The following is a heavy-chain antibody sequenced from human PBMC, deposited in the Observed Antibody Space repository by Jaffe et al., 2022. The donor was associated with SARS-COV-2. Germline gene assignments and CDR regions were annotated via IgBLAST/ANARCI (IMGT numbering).Heavy chain of an antibody. CDR3: ARDCSGGSCYPSYYYYYGMDV. D-gene: IGHD2-15*01. CDR2: ISYDGSNK. V-gene: IGHV3-30-3*01. J-gene: IGHJ6*02. CDR1: GFTFSSYA. Sequence: QVQLVESGGGVVQPGRSLRLSCAASGFTFSSYAMHWVRQAPGKGLEWVAVISYDGSNKYYADSVKGRFTISRDNSKNTLYLQMNSLRAEDTAVYYCARDCSGGSCYPSYYYYYGMDVWGQGTTVTVSS.